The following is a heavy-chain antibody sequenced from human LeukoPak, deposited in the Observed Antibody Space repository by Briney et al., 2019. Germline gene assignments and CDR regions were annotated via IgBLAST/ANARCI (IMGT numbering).Heavy chain of an antibody. J-gene: IGHJ4*02. Sequence: GGSLRLSCAASGLTFSNYAMTWVRQAPGKGLECVSGINANGGTSYYADSVRGRFTVSRDNSKNTLSLQMNSLRAEDSAIYYCAKTNGYFDYWGQGTLVTVSS. CDR1: GLTFSNYA. V-gene: IGHV3-23*01. CDR3: AKTNGYFDY. CDR2: INANGGTS.